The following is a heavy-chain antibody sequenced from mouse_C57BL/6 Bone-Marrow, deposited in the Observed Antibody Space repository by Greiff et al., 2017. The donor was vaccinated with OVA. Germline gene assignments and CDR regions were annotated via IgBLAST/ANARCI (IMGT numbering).Heavy chain of an antibody. J-gene: IGHJ2*01. D-gene: IGHD2-3*01. CDR1: GFTFTDYY. CDR3: ARYPYDGYYTWYFDY. CDR2: IRNKANGYTT. Sequence: VKLMESGGGLVQPGGSLSLSCAASGFTFTDYYMSWVRQPPGKALEWLGFIRNKANGYTTEYSASVKGRFTISRDNSQSILYLQMNALRAEDSATYYCARYPYDGYYTWYFDYWGQGTTLTVSS. V-gene: IGHV7-3*01.